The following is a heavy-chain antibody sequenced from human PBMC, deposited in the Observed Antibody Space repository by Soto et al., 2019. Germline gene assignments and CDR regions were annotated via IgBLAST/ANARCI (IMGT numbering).Heavy chain of an antibody. Sequence: EVDLLESGGGLVQPGGSLRRSCAASDFTFDGHGMSWVRQAPGKGPEWVSTISPEGFNTHYADSVRGRFIISRDNSRNTVDLHMSRLRVEDTAIYYCVSWVSAHFDYWGQGTPVTVSS. J-gene: IGHJ4*02. V-gene: IGHV3-23*01. CDR1: DFTFDGHG. CDR3: VSWVSAHFDY. CDR2: ISPEGFNT. D-gene: IGHD2-8*01.